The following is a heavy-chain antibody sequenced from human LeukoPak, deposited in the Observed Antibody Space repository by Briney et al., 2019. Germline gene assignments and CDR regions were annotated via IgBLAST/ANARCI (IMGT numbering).Heavy chain of an antibody. D-gene: IGHD3-10*01. Sequence: PGGSLRLSCAASGFTVSSNYMSWVRQAPGKGLEWVSVIYSGGSTYYADSVKGRFTISRDNSKNTLYLQMNSLRAEDTAVYYCAKDGASRGEYFDYWGQGTLVTVSS. J-gene: IGHJ4*02. CDR3: AKDGASRGEYFDY. V-gene: IGHV3-53*01. CDR2: IYSGGST. CDR1: GFTVSSNY.